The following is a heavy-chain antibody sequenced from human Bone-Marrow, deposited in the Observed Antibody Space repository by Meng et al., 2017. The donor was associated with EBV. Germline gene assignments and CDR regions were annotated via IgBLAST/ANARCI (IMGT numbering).Heavy chain of an antibody. J-gene: IGHJ4*02. CDR1: GGSISSYY. Sequence: VQLQELGPGLVKPSETLSLTCTVSGGSISSYYWSWIRQPPGKGLEWIGYIYYSGSTNYNPSLKSRVTISVDTSKNQFSLKLSSVTAADTAVYYCARRGGSYWHFDYWGQGTLVTVSS. CDR3: ARRGGSYWHFDY. CDR2: IYYSGST. D-gene: IGHD1-26*01. V-gene: IGHV4-59*01.